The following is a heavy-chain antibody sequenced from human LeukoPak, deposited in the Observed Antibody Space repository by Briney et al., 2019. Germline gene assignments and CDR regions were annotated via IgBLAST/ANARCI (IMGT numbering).Heavy chain of an antibody. D-gene: IGHD5-24*01. Sequence: SETLSLTCTVSGGSISSSSYYWSWIRQPPGKGLEWIGYIYYSGSTNYNPSLKSRVTTSVDTSKNQFSLKLSSVTAADTAVYHRARDQYVYNPDYYYYMDVWGKGTTVTISS. CDR3: ARDQYVYNPDYYYYMDV. CDR2: IYYSGST. J-gene: IGHJ6*03. V-gene: IGHV4-61*01. CDR1: GGSISSSSYY.